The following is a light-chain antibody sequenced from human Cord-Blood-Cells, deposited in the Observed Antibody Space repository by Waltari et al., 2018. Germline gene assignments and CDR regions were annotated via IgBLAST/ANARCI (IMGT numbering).Light chain of an antibody. J-gene: IGKJ5*01. V-gene: IGKV4-1*01. CDR1: QSVLYSSNNKNY. CDR2: WAA. CDR3: QQYYSTLT. Sequence: DIVMTQSPDSLAVSLGERATIHCKSRQSVLYSSNNKNYLAWYQQKPGQPPKLLIHWAATREAGVPDRCSGSGSGTDFTLTSRSLQAEDVAVYCCQQYYSTLTVGQGTRLGIK.